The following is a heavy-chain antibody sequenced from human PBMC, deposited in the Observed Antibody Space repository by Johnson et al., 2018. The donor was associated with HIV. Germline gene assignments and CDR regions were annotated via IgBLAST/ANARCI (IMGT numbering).Heavy chain of an antibody. CDR2: ISWNSDNI. V-gene: IGHV3-9*01. Sequence: VQLVESGGGLVQPGRSLRLSCAASGFTFDDYAMHWVRQAPGKGLEWVSGISWNSDNIAYADSVKGRFPNSRDNAKTSLYLQMNRLRAEDTALYYCAKVDTATNDAFDIWGQGTMVTVSS. D-gene: IGHD5-18*01. J-gene: IGHJ3*02. CDR1: GFTFDDYA. CDR3: AKVDTATNDAFDI.